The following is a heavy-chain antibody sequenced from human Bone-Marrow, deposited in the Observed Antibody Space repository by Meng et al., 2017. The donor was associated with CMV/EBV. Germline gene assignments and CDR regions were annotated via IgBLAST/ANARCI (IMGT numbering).Heavy chain of an antibody. D-gene: IGHD6-6*01. J-gene: IGHJ4*02. CDR3: AREYSNSPGVDYFDY. Sequence: SLVAGGSISSYYWSWIRQPPGKGLEWIGYIYYSGSTNYNPSLKSRVTISVDTSKNQFSLKLSSVTAADTAVYYCAREYSNSPGVDYFDYWGQGTLVTVSS. V-gene: IGHV4-59*01. CDR2: IYYSGST. CDR1: GGSISSYY.